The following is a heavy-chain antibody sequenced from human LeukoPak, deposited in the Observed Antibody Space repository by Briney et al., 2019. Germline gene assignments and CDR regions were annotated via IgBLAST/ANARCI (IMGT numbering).Heavy chain of an antibody. CDR3: ARERLGFRVDV. Sequence: SETLSLTCTVSGDSTSNYYWSWIRQSAGKGLEWIGRINTSGTTNYNPSLKSRVTMSLDTSKNQFSLNVSSVTVADTAVFYCARERLGFRVDVWGKGTTVTVSS. CDR2: INTSGTT. V-gene: IGHV4-4*07. J-gene: IGHJ6*04. CDR1: GDSTSNYY. D-gene: IGHD5-12*01.